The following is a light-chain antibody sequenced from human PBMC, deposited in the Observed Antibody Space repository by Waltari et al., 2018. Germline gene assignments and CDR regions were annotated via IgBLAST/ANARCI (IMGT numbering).Light chain of an antibody. CDR1: TSNIGRNY. Sequence: QSVLTQPPSASGTPGQRVTISCSGSTSNIGRNYVYWYQQFPGTAPKLLVYRNNERPSGVPDRISGSKSGTSASLAIRGLRSEDEADYYCATWDGSLTAWVFGGGTKVTVL. CDR3: ATWDGSLTAWV. CDR2: RNN. V-gene: IGLV1-47*01. J-gene: IGLJ3*02.